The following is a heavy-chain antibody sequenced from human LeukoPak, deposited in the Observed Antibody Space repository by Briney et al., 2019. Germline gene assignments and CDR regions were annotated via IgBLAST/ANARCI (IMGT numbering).Heavy chain of an antibody. V-gene: IGHV4-59*08. CDR2: IYYSGST. CDR1: GASISSYY. D-gene: IGHD2-21*01. J-gene: IGHJ4*02. CDR3: ARHGPDCLYSDY. Sequence: SETLSLICTVSGASISSYYWSWLRQPPGKGLEWIGYIYYSGSTNYNPSLKSRVTISVDTSKNQFSLKLSSVTAADTAVYYCARHGPDCLYSDYWGGGTPVTVSS.